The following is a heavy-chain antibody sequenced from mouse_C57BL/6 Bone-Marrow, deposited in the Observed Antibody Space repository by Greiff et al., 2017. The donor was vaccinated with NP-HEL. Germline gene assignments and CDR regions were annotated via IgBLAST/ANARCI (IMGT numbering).Heavy chain of an antibody. CDR2: IDPETGGT. V-gene: IGHV1-15*01. CDR1: GYTFTDYE. CDR3: TRSTVVARRGYFDY. D-gene: IGHD1-1*01. Sequence: VQLKQSGAELVRPGASVTLSCKASGYTFTDYEMHWVKQTPVHGLEWIGAIDPETGGTAYNQKFKGKAILTADKSSSTAYMELRSLTSEDSAVYYCTRSTVVARRGYFDYWGQGTTLTVSS. J-gene: IGHJ2*01.